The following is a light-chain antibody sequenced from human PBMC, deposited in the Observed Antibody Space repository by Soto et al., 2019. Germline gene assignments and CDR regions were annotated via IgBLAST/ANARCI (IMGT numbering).Light chain of an antibody. CDR2: KAS. Sequence: DIQMTQSPSTLSASVGDRVTITCRASQSISSWLAWYQQKPGKAPKLLIYKASSLESGVPSRFSGSGSGTEFTLTISSLQPDDFATYNCQQYNSYMYTFGQGTKVDIK. CDR3: QQYNSYMYT. V-gene: IGKV1-5*03. CDR1: QSISSW. J-gene: IGKJ2*01.